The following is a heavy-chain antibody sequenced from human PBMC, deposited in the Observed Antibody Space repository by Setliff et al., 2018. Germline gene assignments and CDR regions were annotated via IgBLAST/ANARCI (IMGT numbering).Heavy chain of an antibody. J-gene: IGHJ6*03. CDR1: GGSVGSDFSY. CDR2: IYTTWST. D-gene: IGHD3-3*01. CDR3: ARVTGFFYVDA. V-gene: IGHV4-61*09. Sequence: PSETLSLTCTVSGGSVGSDFSYWTWIRQPAGKGLEWFGQIYTTWSTNYNPSLKSRVTISLDASKNEFSLRLTSVTAADTAVYYCARVTGFFYVDAWGKGTTVTVSS.